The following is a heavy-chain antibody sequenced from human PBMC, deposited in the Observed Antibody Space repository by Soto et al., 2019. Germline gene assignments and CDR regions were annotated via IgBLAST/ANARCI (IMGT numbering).Heavy chain of an antibody. CDR3: ARVLHFHGSTGYSYYFDY. CDR2: IYYSGTT. D-gene: IGHD3-22*01. J-gene: IGHJ4*02. CDR1: GGSISSYY. V-gene: IGHV4-59*12. Sequence: SETLSLTCTVSGGSISSYYWSWIRQPPGKGLEWIGSIYYSGTTNYSPSLRSRLTISVDTSKKQFSLQLSSVTAADTAVYFCARVLHFHGSTGYSYYFDYWRQGTLLTVPS.